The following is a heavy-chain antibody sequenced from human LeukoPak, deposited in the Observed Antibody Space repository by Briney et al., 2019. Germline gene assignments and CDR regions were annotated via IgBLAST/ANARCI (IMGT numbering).Heavy chain of an antibody. Sequence: PGGSLRLSCAASGFTFSNYGTHWVRQAPDKRLEWVAVIWYDASNKYYADSVKGRVTISRDSSKSTLFLEMNSLRAEDTAVYYCAREGGQMSFFDMWGQGTMVTVSS. CDR3: AREGGQMSFFDM. CDR1: GFTFSNYG. J-gene: IGHJ3*02. V-gene: IGHV3-33*01. CDR2: IWYDASNK. D-gene: IGHD5-24*01.